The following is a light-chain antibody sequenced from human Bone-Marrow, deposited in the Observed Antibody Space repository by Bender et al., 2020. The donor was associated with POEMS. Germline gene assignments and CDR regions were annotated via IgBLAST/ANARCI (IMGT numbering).Light chain of an antibody. CDR1: SSDVGGYNF. Sequence: QSALTQPRSVSGSPGQSVTISCTGTSSDVGGYNFVSWYQQHPGKAPKLMIYDVNKRPSGVPDRFSGSKSGNTASLTISGLQAEDEADDYCCSYSDRYSFVLGTGTTVTVL. V-gene: IGLV2-11*01. J-gene: IGLJ1*01. CDR3: CSYSDRYSFV. CDR2: DVN.